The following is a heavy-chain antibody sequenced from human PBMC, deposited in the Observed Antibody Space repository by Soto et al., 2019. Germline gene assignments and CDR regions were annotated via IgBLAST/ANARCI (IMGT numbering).Heavy chain of an antibody. V-gene: IGHV3-33*01. D-gene: IGHD1-26*01. CDR3: ARMMDLRSGSYVYYYYGLDV. CDR2: IWYDGSNK. J-gene: IGHJ6*02. CDR1: GFSFSNYD. Sequence: QVQLVESGGGVVQPGRSLRLSCAASGFSFSNYDMHWVRQAPGKGLEWVTVIWYDGSNKYYADSVKGRFTISRDNSKNTLYLQMNSLRAEDTAVYYWARMMDLRSGSYVYYYYGLDVWGQGTTVTVSS.